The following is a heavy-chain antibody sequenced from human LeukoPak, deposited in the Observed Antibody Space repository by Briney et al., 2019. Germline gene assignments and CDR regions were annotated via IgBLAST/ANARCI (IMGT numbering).Heavy chain of an antibody. CDR1: GFTFSSYG. CDR3: AKAASLYGSGTDY. CDR2: IRYDGSNK. J-gene: IGHJ4*02. D-gene: IGHD3-10*01. V-gene: IGHV3-30*02. Sequence: GGSLRLSCAASGFTFSSYGMHWVRQAPGKGLEWVAFIRYDGSNKYYADSVKGRFTISRDNSKNTLYLQMNSLRAEDTAVYYCAKAASLYGSGTDYWGQGTLVTVSS.